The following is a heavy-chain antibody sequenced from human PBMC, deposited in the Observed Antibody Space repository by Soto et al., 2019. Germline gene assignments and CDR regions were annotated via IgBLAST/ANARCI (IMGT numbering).Heavy chain of an antibody. CDR2: IWYDGSNK. Sequence: GGSLRLSCAASGFTFSSYGMHWVRQAPGKGLEWVAVIWYDGSNKYYADSVKGRFTISRDNSKNTLYLQMNSLRAEDTAVYYCARGTFYYDSSGRTGCIHLWGQGILVTVSS. D-gene: IGHD3-22*01. CDR1: GFTFSSYG. V-gene: IGHV3-33*01. CDR3: ARGTFYYDSSGRTGCIHL. J-gene: IGHJ5*02.